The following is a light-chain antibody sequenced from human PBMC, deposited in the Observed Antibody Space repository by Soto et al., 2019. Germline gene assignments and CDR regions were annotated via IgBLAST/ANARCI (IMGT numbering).Light chain of an antibody. J-gene: IGKJ1*01. CDR2: SAS. V-gene: IGKV3-15*01. Sequence: EIVMTQSPATLSVSPGEGATLSCRASQSVSSYLAWYQQKPGQPPRLLIYSASTRATGIPARFSGSGSGTEFTLTISSLQSEDFAVYHCQQYTNGPPWTFGQGTKVEIK. CDR1: QSVSSY. CDR3: QQYTNGPPWT.